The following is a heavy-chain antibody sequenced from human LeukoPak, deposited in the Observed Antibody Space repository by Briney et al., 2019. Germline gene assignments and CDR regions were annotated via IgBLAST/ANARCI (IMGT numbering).Heavy chain of an antibody. J-gene: IGHJ6*03. Sequence: GESLKISCQGSGYSFTDYWIGWVRQMPGKGLEWMGIIFPDDSDTKYSPSFQGQVTLSVDKSIGTAYLHWRSLKASDTATYYCAKTHPQTSYWSRYGSYYYHMDVWGMGTTVTVSS. D-gene: IGHD3-3*01. V-gene: IGHV5-51*01. CDR1: GYSFTDYW. CDR2: IFPDDSDT. CDR3: AKTHPQTSYWSRYGSYYYHMDV.